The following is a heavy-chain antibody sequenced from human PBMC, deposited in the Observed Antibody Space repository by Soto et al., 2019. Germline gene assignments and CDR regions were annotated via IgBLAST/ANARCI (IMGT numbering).Heavy chain of an antibody. D-gene: IGHD6-6*01. Sequence: EVQRLESGGGLVQPGESLRLSCAASGCNFRRFDMNWVCQAPGKGLEWVSTISGVAATTYADSVKGRLTISRDNSKNTVSPQMNRLPSQDTAVSYCTKGSPLAARPFFLESWSRGPMVTLSS. V-gene: IGHV3-23*01. CDR2: ISGVAAT. CDR1: GCNFRRFD. J-gene: IGHJ5*02. CDR3: TKGSPLAARPFFLES.